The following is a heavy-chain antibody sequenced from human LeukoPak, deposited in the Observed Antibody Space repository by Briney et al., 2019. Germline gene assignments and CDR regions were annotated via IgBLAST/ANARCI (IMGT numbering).Heavy chain of an antibody. J-gene: IGHJ4*02. CDR2: ISWNSGSI. Sequence: QPGRSLRLYCAASGFTFDDYAMHWVRQAPGKGLEWVSGISWNSGSIGYADSVKGRFTISRDNAKNSLYLQMNSLRAEDTALYYCAKDIGAARPAGGDYWGQGTLVTVSS. V-gene: IGHV3-9*01. CDR3: AKDIGAARPAGGDY. D-gene: IGHD6-6*01. CDR1: GFTFDDYA.